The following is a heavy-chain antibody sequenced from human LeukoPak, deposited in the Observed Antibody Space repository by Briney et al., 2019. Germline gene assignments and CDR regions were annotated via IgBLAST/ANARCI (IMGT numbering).Heavy chain of an antibody. Sequence: ASVKVSCKASGYTFTSYGISWVRQAPGQGLEWMGWISAYNGNTNYAQKLQGRVTMTTDTSTSTAYMELRSLRSDDTAVCYCARDRSRDSSGYYFDWFDPWGQGTLVTVSS. CDR3: ARDRSRDSSGYYFDWFDP. J-gene: IGHJ5*02. D-gene: IGHD3-22*01. CDR1: GYTFTSYG. CDR2: ISAYNGNT. V-gene: IGHV1-18*01.